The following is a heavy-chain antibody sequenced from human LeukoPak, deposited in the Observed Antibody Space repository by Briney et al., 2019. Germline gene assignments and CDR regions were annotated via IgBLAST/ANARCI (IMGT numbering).Heavy chain of an antibody. V-gene: IGHV3-74*01. CDR3: ARRDIVVVVSASDY. CDR1: GFTFSPYW. CDR2: ISSDHSS. D-gene: IGHD2-15*01. Sequence: GGSLRLSCVASGFTFSPYWMYWVRQAPGKGLVWVSRISSDHSSTYADSVRGRFTISRDNSKNTLYLQMNSLRAEDAAVYFCARRDIVVVVSASDYWGQGTLVTVSS. J-gene: IGHJ4*02.